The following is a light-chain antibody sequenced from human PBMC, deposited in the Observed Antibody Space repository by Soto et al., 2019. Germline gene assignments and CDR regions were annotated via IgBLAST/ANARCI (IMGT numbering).Light chain of an antibody. J-gene: IGLJ2*01. CDR3: SSYTSSSTVV. V-gene: IGLV2-14*01. Sequence: QSALTQPASVSGSPGQSITISCTGTSSDVGGYNYVSWYQQHPGKAPKIMIYDVSNRPSGVSNRFSGAKSGNTASLTISGLQAEDEADYYCSSYTSSSTVVFGGGTKLTLL. CDR2: DVS. CDR1: SSDVGGYNY.